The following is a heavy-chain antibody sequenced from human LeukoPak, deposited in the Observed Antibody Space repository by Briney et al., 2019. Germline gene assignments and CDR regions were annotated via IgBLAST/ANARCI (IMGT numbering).Heavy chain of an antibody. J-gene: IGHJ6*03. V-gene: IGHV3-7*01. D-gene: IGHD3-3*01. CDR1: RFTPSTFW. Sequence: PRGSLRPSCVVSRFTPSTFWMSWVRHAPGKGLEWVANIKEDGSEEYYVDSVTGRFTTSRDNATNTLYLQMNSLRAEDTAVYYCAKEGMIFGVFHYMDVWGKGTTVSVSS. CDR3: AKEGMIFGVFHYMDV. CDR2: IKEDGSEE.